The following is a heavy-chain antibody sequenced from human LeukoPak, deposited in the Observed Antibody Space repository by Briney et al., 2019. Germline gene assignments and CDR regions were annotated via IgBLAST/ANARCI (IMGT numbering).Heavy chain of an antibody. V-gene: IGHV4-34*01. Sequence: PSETLSLTCAGYGGSFSGYYWSWIRQPPGKGLEWIGEINHSGSTNYNPSLKSRVTISVDTSKNQFSLKLSSVTAADTAVYYCARGGGYYGSFDYWGRGTLVTVSS. CDR2: INHSGST. J-gene: IGHJ4*02. CDR1: GGSFSGYY. D-gene: IGHD3-22*01. CDR3: ARGGGYYGSFDY.